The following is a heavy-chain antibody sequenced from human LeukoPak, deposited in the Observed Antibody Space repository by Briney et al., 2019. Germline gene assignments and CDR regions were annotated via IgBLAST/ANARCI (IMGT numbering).Heavy chain of an antibody. V-gene: IGHV4-59*01. CDR2: IYYSGST. J-gene: IGHJ4*02. Sequence: TSETLSLTCVVYGGAFSGYYWSWIRQPPGKGLEWIGYIYYSGSTNYNPSLKSRVTISVDTSKNQFSLKLGSVTAADTAVYYCARGTSVLRYFDWYPNFDYWGQGTLVTVSS. CDR1: GGAFSGYY. D-gene: IGHD3-9*01. CDR3: ARGTSVLRYFDWYPNFDY.